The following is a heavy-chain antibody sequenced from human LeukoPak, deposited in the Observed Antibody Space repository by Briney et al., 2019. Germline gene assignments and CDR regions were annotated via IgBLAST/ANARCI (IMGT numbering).Heavy chain of an antibody. CDR1: GFTFSSYW. J-gene: IGHJ6*02. V-gene: IGHV3-74*01. CDR2: INSDGSST. CDR3: AREEGYYDFWRGYYYYYGMDV. Sequence: GGSLRLSCAASGFTFSSYWMHWVRQAPGKGLVWVSRINSDGSSTSYADSVKGRFTISRDNAKNTLYLQMNSLRAEDTAVYYCAREEGYYDFWRGYYYYYGMDVWGQGTTVTVSS. D-gene: IGHD3-3*01.